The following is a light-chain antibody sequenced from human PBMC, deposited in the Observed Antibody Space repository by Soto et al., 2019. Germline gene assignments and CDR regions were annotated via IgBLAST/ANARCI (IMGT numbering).Light chain of an antibody. V-gene: IGKV3-20*01. J-gene: IGKJ1*01. CDR3: QQYGSSPWT. CDR1: QSVSNSY. Sequence: EIVLTQSPGTLSLSPGERATLSCRASQSVSNSYLAWCQQKPGQAPRLLIYGASSRATGIPDRFSGSGSGTDFTLTISRLEPEDFAVYYCQQYGSSPWTFGHGTKVEIK. CDR2: GAS.